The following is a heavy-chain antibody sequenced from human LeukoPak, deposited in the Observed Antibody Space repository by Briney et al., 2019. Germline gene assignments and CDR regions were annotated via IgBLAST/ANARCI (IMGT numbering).Heavy chain of an antibody. Sequence: SVKVSCKASGGTFSSYAISWVRQAPGQGLEWMGGIIPIFGTANYAQKFQGRVTITADESTSTAYMELSSLRSEDTAVYYCARVKAVVTRFLYYYYYMDVWGIGTTVTVSS. J-gene: IGHJ6*03. D-gene: IGHD4-23*01. V-gene: IGHV1-69*13. CDR2: IIPIFGTA. CDR3: ARVKAVVTRFLYYYYYMDV. CDR1: GGTFSSYA.